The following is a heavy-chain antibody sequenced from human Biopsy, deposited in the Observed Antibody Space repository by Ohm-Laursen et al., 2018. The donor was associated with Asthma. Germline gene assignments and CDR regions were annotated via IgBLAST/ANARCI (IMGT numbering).Heavy chain of an antibody. CDR3: ASDFPKDYVRYNFQF. CDR2: HDHEEGGT. CDR1: GYSATDLS. D-gene: IGHD4-17*01. J-gene: IGHJ4*02. Sequence: ASVKVFRKISGYSATDLSMHWVRQAPGQGLEWMGGHDHEEGGTVNARRFQGRVTMTEDTSTDTAYMELSSLSSDDTAVYYCASDFPKDYVRYNFQFWGQGTLVTVSS. V-gene: IGHV1-24*01.